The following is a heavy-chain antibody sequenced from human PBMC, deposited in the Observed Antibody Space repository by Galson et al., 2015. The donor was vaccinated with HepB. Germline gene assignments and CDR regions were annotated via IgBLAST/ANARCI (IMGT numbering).Heavy chain of an antibody. CDR2: INPNSGGT. J-gene: IGHJ6*02. Sequence: SVKVSCKASGYTFTGYHTHWVRQAPGQGLEWMGRINPNSGGTNYAQKFQGRVTMTRDTSISTAYMELSRLRSDDTAVYYCARDLGDRVKQTKYYYYGMDVWGQGTTVTVSS. D-gene: IGHD1-1*01. V-gene: IGHV1-2*06. CDR3: ARDLGDRVKQTKYYYYGMDV. CDR1: GYTFTGYH.